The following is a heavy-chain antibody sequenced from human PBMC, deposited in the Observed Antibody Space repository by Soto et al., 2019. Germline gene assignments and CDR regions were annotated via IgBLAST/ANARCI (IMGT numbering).Heavy chain of an antibody. J-gene: IGHJ5*02. D-gene: IGHD5-18*01. CDR1: GYTFTSYD. CDR2: MNPNSGNT. V-gene: IGHV1-8*01. Sequence: GGSVKVSCKASGYTFTSYDINWVRQATGQGLEWMGWMNPNSGNTGYAQKFQGRVTMTRNTSISTAYMELSSLRSEDTAVYYCARSSPWVQLWFVRKNWFDPWGQGTLVTVSS. CDR3: ARSSPWVQLWFVRKNWFDP.